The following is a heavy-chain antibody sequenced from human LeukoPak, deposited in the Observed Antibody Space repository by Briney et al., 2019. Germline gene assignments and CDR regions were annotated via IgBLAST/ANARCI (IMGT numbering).Heavy chain of an antibody. J-gene: IGHJ4*02. CDR3: ARDSVIYGY. Sequence: GGSLRLSCAASGFTFSNYGMSWVRQAPRKGLEWVSAISGSGGSTHYADSVKGRFTISRDNSKNTVYLQMNSLRAEDTAVYYCARDSVIYGYWGQGTLVTVSS. CDR2: ISGSGGST. CDR1: GFTFSNYG. D-gene: IGHD3/OR15-3a*01. V-gene: IGHV3-23*01.